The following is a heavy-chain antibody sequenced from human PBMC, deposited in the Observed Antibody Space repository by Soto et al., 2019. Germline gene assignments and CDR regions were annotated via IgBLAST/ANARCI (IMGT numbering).Heavy chain of an antibody. V-gene: IGHV3-33*01. CDR1: GFTFIGYG. D-gene: IGHD1-26*01. Sequence: PGGSLRLSCAASGFTFIGYGMHWVRQAPGKGLEWVAVLRYDGSNEYYADAVKGRFTISRDNSKDTLYLQMNSLRAEDTAVYYCARDGVGATTFFGYFDYWGQGTLVTVSS. CDR3: ARDGVGATTFFGYFDY. CDR2: LRYDGSNE. J-gene: IGHJ4*02.